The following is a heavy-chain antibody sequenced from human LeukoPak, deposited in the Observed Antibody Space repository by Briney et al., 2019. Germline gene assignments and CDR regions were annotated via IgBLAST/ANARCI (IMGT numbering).Heavy chain of an antibody. V-gene: IGHV3-11*01. CDR2: ISSSGSTI. CDR1: GFTFSDYY. CDR3: ARSDSGSYLSDY. Sequence: GGSLRLSCAASGFTFSDYYMSWIRQAPGKGLEWVSYISSSGSTIYYADSVKGRFTISRDNSKNTLYLQMNSLRAEDTAVYYCARSDSGSYLSDYWGQGTLVTVSS. J-gene: IGHJ4*02. D-gene: IGHD1-26*01.